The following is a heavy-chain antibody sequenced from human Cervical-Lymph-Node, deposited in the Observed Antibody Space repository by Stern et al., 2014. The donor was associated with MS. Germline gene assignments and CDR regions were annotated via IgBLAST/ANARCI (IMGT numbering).Heavy chain of an antibody. J-gene: IGHJ4*02. CDR3: ARAGSKADSSGYYSLQYYFDY. V-gene: IGHV1-18*01. D-gene: IGHD3-22*01. Sequence: QVQLVQSGAEVKKPGASVKVSCNASGYTFTSYGVSWVRQAPGQGLEWMGWISPYNGNTNYAQKFQGRVTMTTDTSTSTAYMELRSLRSDDTAVYYCARAGSKADSSGYYSLQYYFDYWGQGTLVTVSS. CDR1: GYTFTSYG. CDR2: ISPYNGNT.